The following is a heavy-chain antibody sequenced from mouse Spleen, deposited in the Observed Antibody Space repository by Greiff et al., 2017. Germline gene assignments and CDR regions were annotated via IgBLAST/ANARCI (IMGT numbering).Heavy chain of an antibody. Sequence: EVQLQESGPGLVKPSQSLSLTCSVTGYSITSGYYWNWIRQVPGNKLEWMGYISYDGSNNYNPSLKNRISITRDTSKNQFFLKLNSVTTEDTATYYCANDGYWYFDVWGTGTTVTVSS. D-gene: IGHD2-3*01. CDR3: ANDGYWYFDV. CDR2: ISYDGSN. V-gene: IGHV3-6*01. J-gene: IGHJ1*03. CDR1: GYSITSGYY.